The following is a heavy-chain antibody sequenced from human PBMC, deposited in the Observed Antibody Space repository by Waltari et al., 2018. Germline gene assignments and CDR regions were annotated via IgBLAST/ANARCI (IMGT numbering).Heavy chain of an antibody. J-gene: IGHJ6*02. CDR2: ILYDGVSK. CDR3: AREPNTSLHGMDV. V-gene: IGHV3-33*05. Sequence: QVQLVESGGGVVQPGRSLRLSCAASGFTFSTYGMHWVRQAPGKGVGWVAVILYDGVSKSHADSVKGRFTISRDNSKNTLYLEMNSLRAEDTAVYYCAREPNTSLHGMDVWGQGTTVTVSS. D-gene: IGHD7-27*01. CDR1: GFTFSTYG.